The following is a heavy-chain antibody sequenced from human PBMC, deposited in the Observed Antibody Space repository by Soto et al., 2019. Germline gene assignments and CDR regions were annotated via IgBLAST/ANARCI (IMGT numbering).Heavy chain of an antibody. D-gene: IGHD3-10*01. CDR3: ASGSAGHYNSRTLHV. J-gene: IGHJ4*02. CDR2: ISYDGSNE. CDR1: GFTFSTYA. V-gene: IGHV3-30*04. Sequence: GGSLRLSCAASGFTFSTYAMHWVRQAPGKGLEWVAVISYDGSNEYYVDSVKGRFTISRDNSKNTLYLQMNSLRAEDTAVYYCASGSAGHYNSRTLHVWGQGTMVTVSS.